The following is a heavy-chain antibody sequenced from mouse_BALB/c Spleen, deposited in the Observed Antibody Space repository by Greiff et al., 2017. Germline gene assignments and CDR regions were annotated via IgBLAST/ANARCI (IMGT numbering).Heavy chain of an antibody. D-gene: IGHD2-14*01. Sequence: VQLQQSGAELMKPGASVKISCKATGYTFSSYWLVWVKQRPGHGLEWIGELLPVSVSTNYNAKFKSKVSFTADTSSNTAYMQLSSLTSEDSAVYYCARNYYRYEDAMDYWGQGTSVTVSS. CDR1: GYTFSSYW. V-gene: IGHV1-9*01. CDR3: ARNYYRYEDAMDY. CDR2: LLPVSVST. J-gene: IGHJ4*01.